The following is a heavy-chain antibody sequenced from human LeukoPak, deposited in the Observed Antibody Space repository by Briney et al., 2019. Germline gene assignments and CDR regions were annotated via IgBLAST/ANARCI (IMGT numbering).Heavy chain of an antibody. CDR3: ARGCSSTSCYGFGAFDI. V-gene: IGHV1-18*01. D-gene: IGHD2-2*01. CDR1: GYTFTSYG. Sequence: ASVKVSCKASGYTFTSYGISWVRQAPGQGLEWMGWISAYNGNTNYAQKIQGRVTMTTDTSTSTAYMELRSLRSDDTAVYYCARGCSSTSCYGFGAFDIWGQGTMVTVSS. J-gene: IGHJ3*02. CDR2: ISAYNGNT.